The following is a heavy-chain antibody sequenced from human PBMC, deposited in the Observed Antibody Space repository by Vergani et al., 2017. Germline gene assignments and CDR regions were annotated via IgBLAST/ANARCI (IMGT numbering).Heavy chain of an antibody. CDR1: GYTFTDHY. CDR3: ARVGYSSSWPYYYYGMDV. D-gene: IGHD6-13*01. J-gene: IGHJ6*02. Sequence: EVQLVQSGAEVKKPGATMKISCKVSGYTFTDHYMHWVKQAPGKGLEWMGLVDPEDGETIYAEKFKGRVTIAAVTSTDTAHLELSSLRSEDTAVYYCARVGYSSSWPYYYYGMDVWGQGTTVTVSS. V-gene: IGHV1-69-2*01. CDR2: VDPEDGET.